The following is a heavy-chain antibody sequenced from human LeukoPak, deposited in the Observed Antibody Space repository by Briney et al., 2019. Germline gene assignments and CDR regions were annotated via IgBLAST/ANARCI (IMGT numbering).Heavy chain of an antibody. CDR1: GYTFSSYY. J-gene: IGHJ4*02. CDR3: AGAVTNLGVAIPAH. Sequence: GASVKVSCKASGYTFSSYYMHWVRQAPGQGLEWMGIINPSDDNRSYAQKFQGRVTMTRDMSTSTVYMEVSSLRSEDTAVYYCAGAVTNLGVAIPAHWGQGTLVTVSS. D-gene: IGHD3-3*01. CDR2: INPSDDNR. V-gene: IGHV1-46*01.